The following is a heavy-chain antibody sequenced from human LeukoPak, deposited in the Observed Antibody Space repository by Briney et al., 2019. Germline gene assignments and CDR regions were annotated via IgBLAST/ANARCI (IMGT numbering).Heavy chain of an antibody. V-gene: IGHV3-66*01. CDR3: AIGGSGSYYSFDC. CDR2: IYSGGGT. D-gene: IGHD3-10*01. CDR1: GFTVSSSY. Sequence: GGSLRLSCAASGFTVSSSYMNWVRQAPGKGLEWVSLIYSGGGTYYADSVKGRFTISRDIAKNSFYLQMDSLRAEDMAVYYRAIGGSGSYYSFDCWGQGTLVTVSS. J-gene: IGHJ4*02.